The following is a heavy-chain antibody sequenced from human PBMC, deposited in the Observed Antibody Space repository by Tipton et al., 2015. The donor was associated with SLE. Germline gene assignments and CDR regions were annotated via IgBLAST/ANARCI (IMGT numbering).Heavy chain of an antibody. CDR3: ARALEQQLPPDY. D-gene: IGHD6-13*01. Sequence: TLSLTCTVSGGSISSSSYYWGWIRQPPGKGLEWIGSIYYSGSTYYNPSLKSRVTISVDTSKNQFSLKLSSVTAADTAVYYCARALEQQLPPDYWGQGTLVTVSS. V-gene: IGHV4-39*07. J-gene: IGHJ4*02. CDR1: GGSISSSSYY. CDR2: IYYSGST.